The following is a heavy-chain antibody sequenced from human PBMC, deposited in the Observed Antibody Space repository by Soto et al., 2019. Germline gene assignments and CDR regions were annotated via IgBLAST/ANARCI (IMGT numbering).Heavy chain of an antibody. CDR2: ISTYNYDT. V-gene: IGHV1-18*01. D-gene: IGHD3-3*02. CDR1: GYTFTAFG. Sequence: QVQLVQSGPEVKKPGASVKVSCQTSGYTFTAFGITWVRQAPGQGLEWMGWISTYNYDTKYAQKVQGRLTMTTDTSTSTAYMELRSLTSDDTAVYYCARQFCSGIKCDNWFDHLGKGTLVTVSS. J-gene: IGHJ5*02. CDR3: ARQFCSGIKCDNWFDH.